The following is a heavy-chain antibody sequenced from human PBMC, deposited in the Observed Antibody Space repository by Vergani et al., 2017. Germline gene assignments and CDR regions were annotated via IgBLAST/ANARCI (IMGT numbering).Heavy chain of an antibody. J-gene: IGHJ4*02. V-gene: IGHV4-34*01. D-gene: IGHD3-16*02. Sequence: QVQLQEWGAGLLKTSETLSLTCGVSGGSFSDYYWSWIRQAPGMGLEWIGEVNHGGSTNYNPSPMSRVSISVDTSKNQFSLQLTSVTAAASALDFCASIGRAPTRRNPPPDYWGQGILVTVSS. CDR1: GGSFSDYY. CDR2: VNHGGST. CDR3: ASIGRAPTRRNPPPDY.